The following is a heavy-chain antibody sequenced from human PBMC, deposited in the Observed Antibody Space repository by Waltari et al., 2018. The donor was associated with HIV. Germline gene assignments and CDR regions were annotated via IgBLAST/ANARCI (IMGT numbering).Heavy chain of an antibody. J-gene: IGHJ3*02. D-gene: IGHD6-13*01. CDR2: MIPILGTA. CDR3: ARDRRIAAAGTDAFDI. V-gene: IGHV1-69*01. CDR1: GGTFSSYA. Sequence: QVQLVQSGAEVKKPGSSVKVSCKASGGTFSSYAISWVRQAPGQGLEWMGGMIPILGTANYAQKFQGRVTITADESTSTAYMELSSLRSEDTAVYYCARDRRIAAAGTDAFDIWGQGTMVTVSS.